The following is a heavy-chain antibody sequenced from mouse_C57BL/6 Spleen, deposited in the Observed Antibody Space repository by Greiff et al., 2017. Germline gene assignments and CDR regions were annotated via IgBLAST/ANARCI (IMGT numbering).Heavy chain of an antibody. D-gene: IGHD2-1*01. CDR3: ASSYGNSAWFAY. V-gene: IGHV1-26*01. J-gene: IGHJ3*01. CDR2: INPNNGGT. CDR1: GYTFTDYY. Sequence: EVQLQQSGPELVKPGASVKISCKASGYTFTDYYMNWVKQSHGKSLEWIGDINPNNGGTSYNQKFKGKATLTVDKSSSTAYMELRSLTSEDSAVYYCASSYGNSAWFAYWGQGTLVTVSA.